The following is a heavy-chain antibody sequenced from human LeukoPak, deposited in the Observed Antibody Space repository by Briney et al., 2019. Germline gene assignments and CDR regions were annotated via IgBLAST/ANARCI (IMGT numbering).Heavy chain of an antibody. CDR2: ISYDGSNK. CDR1: GFTFSSYA. V-gene: IGHV3-30-3*01. Sequence: PGGSLRLSCAASGFTFSSYAMHWVRQAPGKGLGWVAVISYDGSNKYYADSVKGRFTISRDNSKNTLYLQMNSLRAEDTAVYYCARDFGATISLGYFDYWGQGTLVTVSS. J-gene: IGHJ4*02. D-gene: IGHD5-24*01. CDR3: ARDFGATISLGYFDY.